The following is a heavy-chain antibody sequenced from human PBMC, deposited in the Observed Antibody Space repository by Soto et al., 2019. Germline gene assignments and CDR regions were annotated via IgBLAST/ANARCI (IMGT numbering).Heavy chain of an antibody. CDR2: IGISGGT. J-gene: IGHJ4*02. Sequence: PGGSLRLSCAASGFTFSNSAMGWVRQAPGKGLEWVSTIGISGGTWYADSVKGRFTISRDISTNTLFIQMNSLRAEDTAIYYCENRGKYYFEYWAQGTLVTVSS. CDR1: GFTFSNSA. CDR3: ENRGKYYFEY. V-gene: IGHV3-23*01.